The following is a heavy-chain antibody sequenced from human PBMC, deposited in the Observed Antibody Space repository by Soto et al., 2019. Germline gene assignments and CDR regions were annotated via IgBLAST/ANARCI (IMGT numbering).Heavy chain of an antibody. CDR1: GFTFSDYY. Sequence: QVQLVESGGGLVKPGGSLRLSCAASGFTFSDYYMSWIRQAPGKGLEWVSYISSSGSTIYYADSVKGRFTISRDNAKNSLYLQMNSLRAEDTAMYYCARVSMVRGVIITTPYYYYMDVWGKGTTVTVSS. V-gene: IGHV3-11*01. J-gene: IGHJ6*03. CDR3: ARVSMVRGVIITTPYYYYMDV. CDR2: ISSSGSTI. D-gene: IGHD3-10*01.